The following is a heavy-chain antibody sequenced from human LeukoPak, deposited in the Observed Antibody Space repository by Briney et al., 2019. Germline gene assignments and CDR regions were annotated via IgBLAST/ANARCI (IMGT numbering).Heavy chain of an antibody. CDR3: ARLPAYCSSTSCYYDY. V-gene: IGHV3-7*01. D-gene: IGHD2-2*01. CDR1: GFTFSNYW. CDR2: IKTDGSEK. J-gene: IGHJ4*02. Sequence: PGGSLRLSCEGSGFTFSNYWMGWVRQAPGKGLQWVANIKTDGSEKYYVDSVKGRFTISRDNAKNSLYLQMNSLRAEDTAVYYCARLPAYCSSTSCYYDYWGQGTLVTVSS.